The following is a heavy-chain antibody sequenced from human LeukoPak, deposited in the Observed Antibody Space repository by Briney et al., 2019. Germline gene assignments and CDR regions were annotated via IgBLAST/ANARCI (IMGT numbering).Heavy chain of an antibody. D-gene: IGHD1-26*01. V-gene: IGHV3-21*01. CDR1: GFTFSSYS. CDR2: ISSSSSHI. J-gene: IGHJ4*02. CDR3: ARVGVGALSLIDY. Sequence: GGSLRLSCAASGFTFSSYSMNWVRQAPGKGLEWVSSISSSSSHIYYADSVKGRFTISRDNAKNSLYLQMNSLRAEDTAVYYCARVGVGALSLIDYWGQGTLVTVSS.